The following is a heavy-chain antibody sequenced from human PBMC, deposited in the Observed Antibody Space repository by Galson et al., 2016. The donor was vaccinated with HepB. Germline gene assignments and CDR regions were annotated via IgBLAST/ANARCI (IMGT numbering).Heavy chain of an antibody. V-gene: IGHV1-2*02. CDR3: ASPGFLEWSNGYYYFYMDV. CDR1: GYTVTGYY. Sequence: SVKVSCKASGYTVTGYYMHWLRQAPGQGLEWMGWINPNSGGTNYAQKFQGRVTMTRDTSISTAYMELSRLTSDDTAIYYCASPGFLEWSNGYYYFYMDVWGKGTTVTVSS. D-gene: IGHD3-3*01. CDR2: INPNSGGT. J-gene: IGHJ6*03.